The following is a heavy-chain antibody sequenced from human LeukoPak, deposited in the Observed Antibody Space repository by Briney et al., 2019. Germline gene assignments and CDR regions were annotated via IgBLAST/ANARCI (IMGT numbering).Heavy chain of an antibody. CDR3: AKGSGSSCYSPCDY. Sequence: AGGSLRLSCAASGFTFSSYGMHWVRQAPGKGLEWVAVISYDGSNKYYADAVKGRFTISRDNSKDTLYLQMDSLRAEDTAVYYCAKGSGSSCYSPCDYWGQGILVTVS. CDR2: ISYDGSNK. D-gene: IGHD2-15*01. CDR1: GFTFSSYG. V-gene: IGHV3-30*18. J-gene: IGHJ4*02.